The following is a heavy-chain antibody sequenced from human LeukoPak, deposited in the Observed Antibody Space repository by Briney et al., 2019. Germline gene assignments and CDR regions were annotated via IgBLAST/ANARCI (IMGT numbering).Heavy chain of an antibody. CDR2: IKQDGSEK. CDR3: ARGLLAAAGIDY. V-gene: IGHV3-7*04. J-gene: IGHJ4*02. CDR1: GFTFSTYW. Sequence: GGSLRLSCAASGFTFSTYWMSWVRQAPGKGLEWVVNIKQDGSEKNHVDSVKGRFTISRDNAKNSLYLQMNSLRAEDTAVYYCARGLLAAAGIDYWGQGALVTVSS. D-gene: IGHD6-13*01.